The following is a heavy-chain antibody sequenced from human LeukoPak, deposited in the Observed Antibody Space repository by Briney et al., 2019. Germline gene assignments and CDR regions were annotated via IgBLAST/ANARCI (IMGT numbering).Heavy chain of an antibody. Sequence: PGGSLRLSCAASGFTFSSYWVHWVRQAPGKGLEWVARINSDGSTINHADSVRGRFTISRDNAKNSLYLQMNSLRAEDTAVYYCASGSTVTAVEGFDYWGQGTLVTVSS. CDR3: ASGSTVTAVEGFDY. CDR1: GFTFSSYW. V-gene: IGHV3-74*01. CDR2: INSDGSTI. J-gene: IGHJ4*02. D-gene: IGHD4-17*01.